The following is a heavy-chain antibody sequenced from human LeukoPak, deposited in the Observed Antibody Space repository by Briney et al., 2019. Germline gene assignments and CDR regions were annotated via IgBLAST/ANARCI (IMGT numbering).Heavy chain of an antibody. J-gene: IGHJ4*02. CDR3: ARGPWELRPPGFDY. CDR1: GFTFSSYS. D-gene: IGHD1-26*01. V-gene: IGHV3-21*01. Sequence: GGSLRLSCAASGFTFSSYSMNWVRQAPGKGLEWVSSISSSSSYIYYADSVKGRFTISRDNAKNSLYLQMNSLRAEDTAVYYCARGPWELRPPGFDYWGQGTLVTVSS. CDR2: ISSSSSYI.